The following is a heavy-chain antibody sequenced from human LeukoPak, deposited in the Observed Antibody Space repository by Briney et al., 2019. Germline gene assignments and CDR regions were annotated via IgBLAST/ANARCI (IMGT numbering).Heavy chain of an antibody. D-gene: IGHD3-10*01. J-gene: IGHJ6*03. V-gene: IGHV4-34*01. CDR3: ARGYYGSGSHCCHMDV. Sequence: PSETLSLTCAVYVGSFSGYYWNWIRQPPGKGLEWIGEINHSGSTNYNSSLKSRVTISVDTSKNQFSLKLSSVTAADTAVYYCARGYYGSGSHCCHMDVWGKGTTITVS. CDR1: VGSFSGYY. CDR2: INHSGST.